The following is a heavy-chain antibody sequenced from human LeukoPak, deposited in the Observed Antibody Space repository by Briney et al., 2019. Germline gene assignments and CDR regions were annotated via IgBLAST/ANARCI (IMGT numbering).Heavy chain of an antibody. CDR2: ISYDGSNK. V-gene: IGHV3-30-3*01. Sequence: PGGSLRLSCAASGFTFSSYAMHWVRQAPGKGLEWVAVISYDGSNKYYADSVKGRFTISRDNSKNTLYLQMNSLRAEDTAVYYCASDRVLLWFGELNYWRQGTLVTVSS. J-gene: IGHJ4*02. CDR1: GFTFSSYA. CDR3: ASDRVLLWFGELNY. D-gene: IGHD3-10*01.